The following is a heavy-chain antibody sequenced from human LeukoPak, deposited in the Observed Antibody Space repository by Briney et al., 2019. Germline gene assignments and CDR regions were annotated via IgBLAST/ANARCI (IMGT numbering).Heavy chain of an antibody. CDR1: GGSFSGYY. CDR3: ARALPRLWYFDL. J-gene: IGHJ2*01. V-gene: IGHV4-34*01. CDR2: INHSGST. D-gene: IGHD3-16*01. Sequence: SETLSLTCAVYGGSFSGYYWSWIRQPPGKGLEWIGEINHSGSTNYNPSLKSRVTISVDTSKNQFSLKLSSVTAADTAVYYCARALPRLWYFDLWGRGTLVTVS.